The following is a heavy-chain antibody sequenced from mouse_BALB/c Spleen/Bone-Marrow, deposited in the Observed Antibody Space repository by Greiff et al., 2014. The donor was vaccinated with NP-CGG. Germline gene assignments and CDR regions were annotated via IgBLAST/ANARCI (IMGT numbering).Heavy chain of an antibody. V-gene: IGHV14-3*02. CDR3: ARNGNYGAWFAY. CDR1: GFNIKDTY. J-gene: IGHJ3*01. CDR2: IDPANGNT. Sequence: VQLQQSGAELVKPGASVKLSCTASGFNIKDTYMHWVKQRPDQGLEWIGRIDPANGNTKYDPKFQGKATITADTSSNTAYLQLSSLTSEDTAVYYCARNGNYGAWFAYWGQGTLVTVSA. D-gene: IGHD2-1*01.